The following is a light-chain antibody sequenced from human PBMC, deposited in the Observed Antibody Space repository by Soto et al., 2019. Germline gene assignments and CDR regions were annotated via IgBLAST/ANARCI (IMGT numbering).Light chain of an antibody. Sequence: QSALTQPASVSGSPGQSITISCTGTSSDVGPYNYVSWYQQHPGKAPKLMIYDVSDRPSGVSALFSGTKYGYTASLTISGLQAEDEADYYCASYTTSATYVFGTGTKLTVL. CDR1: SSDVGPYNY. CDR2: DVS. J-gene: IGLJ1*01. CDR3: ASYTTSATYV. V-gene: IGLV2-14*03.